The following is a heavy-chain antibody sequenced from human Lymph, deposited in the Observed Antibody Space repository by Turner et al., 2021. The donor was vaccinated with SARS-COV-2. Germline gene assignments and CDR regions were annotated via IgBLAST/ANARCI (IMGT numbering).Heavy chain of an antibody. V-gene: IGHV4-31*03. D-gene: IGHD5-12*01. CDR1: AGSISSGGYY. J-gene: IGHJ4*02. CDR2: IYYSGST. Sequence: QVQLQESGPGLVKPSQTLSHTCTVSAGSISSGGYYWGLIRQHPGKGLEWIGYIYYSGSTYYNPSLKSRVTISEDTSKNQFSLKLSSVTAADTAVYYCARWTGWPAYWGQGTLVTVSS. CDR3: ARWTGWPAY.